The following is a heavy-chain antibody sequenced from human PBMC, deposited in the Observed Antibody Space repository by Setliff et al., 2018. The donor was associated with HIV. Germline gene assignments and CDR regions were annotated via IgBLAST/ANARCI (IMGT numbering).Heavy chain of an antibody. Sequence: GASVNVSCKASGGTFSSYAISWVRQAPGQGLEWMGGIIPIFGTANYAQKFQGRVTITADESTSTAYMELSSLRSEDTAVYYCARDRSNYVGLDAFDIWGQGTMVTVSS. J-gene: IGHJ3*02. CDR2: IIPIFGTA. V-gene: IGHV1-69*13. CDR1: GGTFSSYA. CDR3: ARDRSNYVGLDAFDI. D-gene: IGHD4-4*01.